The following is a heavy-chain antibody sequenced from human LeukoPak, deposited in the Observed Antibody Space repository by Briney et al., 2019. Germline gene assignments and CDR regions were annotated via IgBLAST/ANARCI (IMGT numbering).Heavy chain of an antibody. Sequence: PGGSLRLSCAASGFTFSDYYMSWIRQAPGKGLEWVSYISSSSSYTNYADSVKGRFTISRDNAKNSLYLQMNSLRAEDTAVYYCAKDLIAYSYGYAGRSNFDYWGQGTLVTVSS. CDR2: ISSSSSYT. V-gene: IGHV3-11*06. CDR3: AKDLIAYSYGYAGRSNFDY. D-gene: IGHD5-18*01. J-gene: IGHJ4*02. CDR1: GFTFSDYY.